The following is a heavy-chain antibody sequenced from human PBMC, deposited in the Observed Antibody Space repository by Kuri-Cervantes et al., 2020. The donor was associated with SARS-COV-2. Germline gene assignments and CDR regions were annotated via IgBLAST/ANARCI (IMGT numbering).Heavy chain of an antibody. CDR2: TSYDGTSK. CDR3: ARGRVGVQDF. CDR1: GSTFNNYA. Sequence: GGSLRLSCAASGSTFNNYAMHWVRQTPGEGLEWVAITSYDGTSKYYADSVKGRFTISRDNSKNTLYLQMNNLRGDDTAVYFCARGRVGVQDFWGQGTLVTVSS. V-gene: IGHV3-30-3*01. J-gene: IGHJ4*02. D-gene: IGHD2-21*01.